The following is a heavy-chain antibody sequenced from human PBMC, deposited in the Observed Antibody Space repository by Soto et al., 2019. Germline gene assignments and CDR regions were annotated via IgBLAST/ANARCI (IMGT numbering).Heavy chain of an antibody. CDR1: GFTFSSYA. Sequence: GGSLRLSCAASGFTFSSYAMSWVRQAPGKGLEWVSAISGSGGSTYYADSVKGRFTISRDNSKNTLYLQMNSLRAEDTAVYYCAKVALLSNYYYYYYMDVWGKVTTVTVSS. D-gene: IGHD4-4*01. V-gene: IGHV3-23*01. CDR2: ISGSGGST. CDR3: AKVALLSNYYYYYYMDV. J-gene: IGHJ6*03.